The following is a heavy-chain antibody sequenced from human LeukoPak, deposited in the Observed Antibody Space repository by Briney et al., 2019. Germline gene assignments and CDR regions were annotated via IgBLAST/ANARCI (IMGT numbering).Heavy chain of an antibody. Sequence: PGGSLRLSCVVSGFTLSAYTMNWVRQAPGKGLEWVSSISDTGYYIYYADSVKGRFTISRDNAKNSLSLQMNNLRAEDTAVYYCANHLACGSTTCPSFDNWGQGTLVTVSS. D-gene: IGHD2-15*01. V-gene: IGHV3-21*01. CDR3: ANHLACGSTTCPSFDN. CDR1: GFTLSAYT. J-gene: IGHJ4*02. CDR2: ISDTGYYI.